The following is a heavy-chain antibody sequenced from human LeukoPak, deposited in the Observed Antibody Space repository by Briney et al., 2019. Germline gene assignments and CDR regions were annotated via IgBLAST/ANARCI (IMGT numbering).Heavy chain of an antibody. CDR2: IIPIFGTA. CDR3: ASGCSGGSCYSSYYYYGMDV. J-gene: IGHJ6*02. V-gene: IGHV1-69*13. Sequence: SVKVSCKASGGTFISYAISWVRQAPGQGLEWMGGIIPIFGTANYAQKLQGRVTITADESTSTAYMELSSLRSEDTAVYYCASGCSGGSCYSSYYYYGMDVWGQGTTVTVSS. CDR1: GGTFISYA. D-gene: IGHD2-15*01.